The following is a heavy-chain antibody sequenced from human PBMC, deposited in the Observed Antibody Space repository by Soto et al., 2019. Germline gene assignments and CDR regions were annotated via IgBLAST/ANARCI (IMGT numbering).Heavy chain of an antibody. CDR2: VIPIGNTP. V-gene: IGHV1-69*10. D-gene: IGHD6-19*01. J-gene: IGHJ5*02. CDR3: ARGVRYSNGPNCFDP. Sequence: VKIFCRASGDTISRCIINWLGQPAREEREGMGAVIPIGNTPKYAQWVQGRFTITADKSTRTVYMQLNSLRSEDTGIYYCARGVRYSNGPNCFDPWGRGTLVTVSS. CDR1: GDTISRCI.